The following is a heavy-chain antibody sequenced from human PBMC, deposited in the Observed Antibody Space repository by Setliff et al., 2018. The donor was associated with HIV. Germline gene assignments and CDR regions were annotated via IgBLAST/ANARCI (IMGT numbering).Heavy chain of an antibody. D-gene: IGHD3-3*01. CDR2: ISSSGTYI. CDR1: GFNFNTYS. CDR3: ARDYLYYNLYNGSPVYGMDV. Sequence: GSLRLSCAASGFNFNTYSMNWVRQAPGRGLESVASISSSGTYIYYADSLKGRITISRDNTKNSLYLQIDSLRAEDTAIYYCARDYLYYNLYNGSPVYGMDVWGQGTTVTVSS. V-gene: IGHV3-21*01. J-gene: IGHJ6*02.